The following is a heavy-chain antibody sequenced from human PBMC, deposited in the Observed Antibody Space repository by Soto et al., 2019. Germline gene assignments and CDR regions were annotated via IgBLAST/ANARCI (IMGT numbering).Heavy chain of an antibody. CDR1: DYTFTSYG. CDR2: ISAYNGNT. CDR3: AAPQYCSGGSCYSTTFDY. Sequence: ASVKVSCKASDYTFTSYGISWVRQAPGQGLEWMGWISAYNGNTNYAQKLQGRVTMTTDTSTSTAYMELRSLRSDDTAVYYCAAPQYCSGGSCYSTTFDYWGQGTLVTVSS. J-gene: IGHJ4*02. D-gene: IGHD2-15*01. V-gene: IGHV1-18*01.